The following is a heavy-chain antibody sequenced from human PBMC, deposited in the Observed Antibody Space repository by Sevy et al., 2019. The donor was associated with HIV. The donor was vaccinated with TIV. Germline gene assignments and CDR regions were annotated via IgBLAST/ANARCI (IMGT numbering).Heavy chain of an antibody. V-gene: IGHV4-59*01. CDR2: TYYSGST. CDR3: ARGYYYGSGSPVGY. CDR1: GGSISSYY. Sequence: SETLSLTCTVSGGSISSYYWSWIRQPPGKGLEWIGYTYYSGSTNYNPSLKSRVTISVDTSKNQFSLKLSSVTAADTAVYYCARGYYYGSGSPVGYWGQGTLVTVSS. J-gene: IGHJ4*02. D-gene: IGHD3-10*01.